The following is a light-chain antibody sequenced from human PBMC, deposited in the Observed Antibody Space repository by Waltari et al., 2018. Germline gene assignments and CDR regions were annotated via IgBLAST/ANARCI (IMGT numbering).Light chain of an antibody. CDR1: QSISTW. V-gene: IGKV1-5*03. J-gene: IGKJ2*01. Sequence: DIQMTQSPSTLSASVGDRVTITCRASQSISTWLAWYQHKPGKAPKVLIYKASTVESGVPSRFSASGSATEFTLTISSLQTEDFATYYCQQYDSYPPTFGQGTTLEIK. CDR2: KAS. CDR3: QQYDSYPPT.